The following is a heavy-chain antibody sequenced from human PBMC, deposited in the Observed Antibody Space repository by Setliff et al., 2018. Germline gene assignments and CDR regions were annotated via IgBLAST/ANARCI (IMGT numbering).Heavy chain of an antibody. CDR2: IIPMFRTG. V-gene: IGHV1-69*13. J-gene: IGHJ4*02. CDR1: GGSFKNYP. Sequence: ASVKVSCKASGGSFKNYPISWVRQAPGHGLEWMGGIIPMFRTGKYAQKFQGRVTITADESTSTAYMELSSLKSDDTAVYYCARDTRDKFDSSGYYLSFDSWGQGTLVTVSS. CDR3: ARDTRDKFDSSGYYLSFDS. D-gene: IGHD3-22*01.